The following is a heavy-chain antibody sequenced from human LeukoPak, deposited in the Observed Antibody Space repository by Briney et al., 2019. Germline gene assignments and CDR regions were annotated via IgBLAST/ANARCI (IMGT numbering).Heavy chain of an antibody. CDR1: GFTFRSYW. Sequence: GGSLRLSCAASGFTFRSYWVHWVRQVPGKGLVWVSLINSDGATSHADSVEGRFTISRDNAKNTLYLQMNSLRAEDTAVYYCARSAADAFDYWGQGTLVTVSS. J-gene: IGHJ4*02. V-gene: IGHV3-74*01. CDR3: ARSAADAFDY. CDR2: INSDGAT.